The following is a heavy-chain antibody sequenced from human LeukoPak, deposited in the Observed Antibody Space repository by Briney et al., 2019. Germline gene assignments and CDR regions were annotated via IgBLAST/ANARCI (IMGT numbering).Heavy chain of an antibody. CDR3: AKYGDIAVAGILFDY. V-gene: IGHV3-23*01. Sequence: GGSLRLSCAASGFTFSSYAMSWVRQAPGKGLEWVSAISGSGGSTYYAACVKGRFTISSDKSKNTLYLQMNSLRAEDTAVYYCAKYGDIAVAGILFDYWGQGTLVTVSS. CDR1: GFTFSSYA. D-gene: IGHD6-19*01. J-gene: IGHJ4*02. CDR2: ISGSGGST.